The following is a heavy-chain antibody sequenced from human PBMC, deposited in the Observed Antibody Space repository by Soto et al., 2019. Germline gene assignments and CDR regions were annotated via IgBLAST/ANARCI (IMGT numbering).Heavy chain of an antibody. CDR2: IYYSGST. CDR3: ARLEGAITMVRAPTG. V-gene: IGHV4-30-4*01. Sequence: QVQLQESGPGLVKPSQTLSLTCTVSGGSISSGDYYWSWIRQPPGKGLEWIGYIYYSGSTYYNPSLKCRVTLSVDTSQNQFSLKLSSVTAADTAVYYCARLEGAITMVRAPTGWGQGTLVTVSS. J-gene: IGHJ4*02. CDR1: GGSISSGDYY. D-gene: IGHD3-10*01.